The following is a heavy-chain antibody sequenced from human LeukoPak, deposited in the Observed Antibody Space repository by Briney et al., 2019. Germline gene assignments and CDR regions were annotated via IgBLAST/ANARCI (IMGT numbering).Heavy chain of an antibody. CDR1: GGSISSSSYY. V-gene: IGHV4-39*01. D-gene: IGHD6-19*01. Sequence: SETLSLTCTVSGGSISSSSYYWGWIRQPPGKGLEWIGSIYYSGSTYYNPSLKSRVTISVDTSKNQFSLKLSSVTAADTAVYYCARASGWYVYYWGQGTLVTVSS. CDR3: ARASGWYVYY. CDR2: IYYSGST. J-gene: IGHJ4*02.